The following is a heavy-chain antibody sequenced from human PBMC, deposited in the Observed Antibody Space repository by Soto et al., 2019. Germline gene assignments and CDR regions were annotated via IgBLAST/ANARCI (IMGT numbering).Heavy chain of an antibody. J-gene: IGHJ3*02. D-gene: IGHD3-9*01. CDR1: GYTFTSYA. CDR2: INAGNANT. Sequence: ASVKVSCKASGYTFTSYAMHWVRQAPGQRLEWMGWINAGNANTKYSHNFQGRVTMTRDTSTSTVYMELSSLRSEDTAVYYCARDMDDILTGHVGPPDAFDIWGQGTMVTVSS. V-gene: IGHV1-3*01. CDR3: ARDMDDILTGHVGPPDAFDI.